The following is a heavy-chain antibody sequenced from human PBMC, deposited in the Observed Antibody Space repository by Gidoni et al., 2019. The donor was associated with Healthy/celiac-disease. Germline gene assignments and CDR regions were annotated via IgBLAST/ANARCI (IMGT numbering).Heavy chain of an antibody. CDR3: ARDHVGVVAAKIHPLAFDI. D-gene: IGHD2-15*01. V-gene: IGHV3-11*01. J-gene: IGHJ3*02. CDR1: GFTLSDYY. CDR2: SGSSVSTI. Sequence: QVQLVESGGGLVMPAGSFRLSCTASGFTLSDYYTSGIRQAPGKGLWRVSYSGSSVSTIYDADAVKGQFTISRDNAKNSLYLQMNSLRAEDTAVYYCARDHVGVVAAKIHPLAFDIWGQGTMVTVSS.